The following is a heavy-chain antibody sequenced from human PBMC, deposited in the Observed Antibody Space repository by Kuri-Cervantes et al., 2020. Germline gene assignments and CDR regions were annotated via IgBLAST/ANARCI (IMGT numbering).Heavy chain of an antibody. J-gene: IGHJ6*03. CDR1: GGSVSSGSYY. Sequence: SETLSLTCTVSGGSVSSGSYYWSWIRQPPGKGLEWIGYIYYSGSTNYNPSLKSRVTISVDTSKNQFSLKLSSVTAADTAVYYCARRVPAAIGYYYYYMDFWGKGTTVTVSS. D-gene: IGHD2-2*02. CDR2: IYYSGST. V-gene: IGHV4-61*01. CDR3: ARRVPAAIGYYYYYMDF.